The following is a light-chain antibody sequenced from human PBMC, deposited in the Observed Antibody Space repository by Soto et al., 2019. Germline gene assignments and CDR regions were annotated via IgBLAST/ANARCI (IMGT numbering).Light chain of an antibody. CDR2: LGS. CDR3: VQDQQAPLT. CDR1: QSLLRSNVYNN. V-gene: IGKV2-28*01. J-gene: IGKJ4*01. Sequence: DIVMTQSPLSLPVTPGEPASISCSSSQSLLRSNVYNNLDWYLPKPGQSPQLLIHLGSNRASGVPDRVSGSGSGTDYTLKISRVEANDVGVYDWVQDQQAPLTVGGGTKVEIK.